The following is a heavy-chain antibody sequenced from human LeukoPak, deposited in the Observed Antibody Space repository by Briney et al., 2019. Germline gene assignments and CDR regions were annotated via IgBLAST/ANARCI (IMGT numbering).Heavy chain of an antibody. CDR2: MYYSGRP. J-gene: IGHJ4*02. V-gene: IGHV4-39*01. Sequence: PSETLSLTCTVSGRSISSSNYYWAGIRQPPCKGLEWHGSMYYSGRPYDKPSLKSRVTISVDTSKNQFSLKLSSLTAADTAVYYCARLPYPYDSSGSPPLDYWGQGTLVTVSS. CDR1: GRSISSSNYY. CDR3: ARLPYPYDSSGSPPLDY. D-gene: IGHD3-22*01.